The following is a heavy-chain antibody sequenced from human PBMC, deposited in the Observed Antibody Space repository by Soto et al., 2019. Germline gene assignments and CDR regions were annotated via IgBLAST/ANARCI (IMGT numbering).Heavy chain of an antibody. CDR2: IYSGGYT. CDR1: GFTVSNNY. D-gene: IGHD3-10*01. J-gene: IGHJ4*02. CDR3: ATPPGGGGY. Sequence: EVQLVESGGGLIQPGGSLRLSCAVSGFTVSNNYMSWVRQAPGKGLEGVSVIYSGGYTAYGDSVKGRFTISRDNSKNTPILKKNGLGADAPALYSVATPPGGGGYWGQGTLVTVSS. V-gene: IGHV3-53*01.